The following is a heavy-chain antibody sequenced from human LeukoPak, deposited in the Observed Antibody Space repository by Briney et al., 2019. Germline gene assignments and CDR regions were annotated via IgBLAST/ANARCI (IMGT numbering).Heavy chain of an antibody. CDR3: ARAGYSSSWYLGWYMDV. D-gene: IGHD6-13*01. J-gene: IGHJ6*03. CDR2: ISYDGSNK. Sequence: PGGSLRLSCAASGFTFSSYAMHWVRQAPGKGLEWVAVISYDGSNKYYADSVEGRFTISRDNSMNTLYLQMNSLRAEDTAVYYCARAGYSSSWYLGWYMDVWGKGTTVTVSS. CDR1: GFTFSSYA. V-gene: IGHV3-30*04.